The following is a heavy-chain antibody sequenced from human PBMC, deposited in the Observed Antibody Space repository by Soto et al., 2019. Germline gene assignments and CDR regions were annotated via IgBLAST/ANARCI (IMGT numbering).Heavy chain of an antibody. CDR2: ISGSGGST. J-gene: IGHJ4*02. CDR1: GFTFSSYA. D-gene: IGHD3-3*01. V-gene: IGHV3-23*01. Sequence: GGSLRLSCAASGFTFSSYAMSWVRQAPGKGLEWASAISGSGGSTYYADSVKGRFTISRDNSKNTLYLQMNSLRAEDTAVYYCAKAYDFWSGYCDYWGQGTLVTVSS. CDR3: AKAYDFWSGYCDY.